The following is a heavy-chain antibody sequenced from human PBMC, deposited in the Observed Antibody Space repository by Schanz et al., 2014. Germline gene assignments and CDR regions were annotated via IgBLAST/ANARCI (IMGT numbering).Heavy chain of an antibody. CDR2: MSGSGSTA. CDR3: AKDLYNYGIFDS. D-gene: IGHD3-16*01. V-gene: IGHV3-23*01. Sequence: VQLLESGGGLVKPGGSLRLSCVASGFTFFGSFAMSWVRQAPGKGLEWVSGMSGSGSTADYADSVKGRFTISRDNSRKTLYLQMNSLRADDTAVYYCAKDLYNYGIFDSWGQGTLVTVSS. CDR1: GFTFFGSFA. J-gene: IGHJ5*01.